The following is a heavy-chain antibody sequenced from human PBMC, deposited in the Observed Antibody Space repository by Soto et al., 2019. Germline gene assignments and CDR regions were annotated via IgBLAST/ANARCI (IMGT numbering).Heavy chain of an antibody. CDR2: INTNGGST. J-gene: IGHJ4*02. CDR3: ALPKNTLGWYNF. CDR1: GYTFTNYH. V-gene: IGHV1-46*01. Sequence: QVQVVQSGAEVKKPGASVKVSCKTSGYTFTNYHVHWVRQAPGQGLERMGAINTNGGSTTYPQHLQGRVTMTSDSSTSTVYMEMGSLRSDDSAVYYCALPKNTLGWYNFWGQGTLVTVS. D-gene: IGHD6-19*01.